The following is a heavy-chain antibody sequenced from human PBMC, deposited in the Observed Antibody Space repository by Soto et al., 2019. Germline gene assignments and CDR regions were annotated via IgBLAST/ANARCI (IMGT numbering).Heavy chain of an antibody. CDR2: IYYSGST. CDR3: ASMNWNDDPGHFDY. V-gene: IGHV4-39*01. CDR1: GGSISSSSYY. J-gene: IGHJ4*02. D-gene: IGHD1-1*01. Sequence: SETLSLTCTVSGGSISSSSYYWGWIRQPPGKGLEWIGSIYYSGSTYYNPSLKSRVTISVDTSKNQFSLKLSSVTAADTAVYYCASMNWNDDPGHFDYWGQGTLVTVSS.